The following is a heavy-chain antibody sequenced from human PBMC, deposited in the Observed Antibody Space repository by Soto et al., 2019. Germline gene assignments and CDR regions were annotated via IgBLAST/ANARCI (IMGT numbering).Heavy chain of an antibody. J-gene: IGHJ4*02. CDR3: ARAPYSSGWPDS. CDR1: GGSVSSGGYF. CDR2: ISYSGST. D-gene: IGHD6-19*01. Sequence: QVQLQESGPGLVKPSETLSLTCTVSGGSVSSGGYFWSWIRQPPGKGLEWIGYISYSGSTKYNPSLDSRVTLSVDTSNKNFSLKLASVTAADTAVYYCARAPYSSGWPDSWGQGTLVTVSS. V-gene: IGHV4-61*03.